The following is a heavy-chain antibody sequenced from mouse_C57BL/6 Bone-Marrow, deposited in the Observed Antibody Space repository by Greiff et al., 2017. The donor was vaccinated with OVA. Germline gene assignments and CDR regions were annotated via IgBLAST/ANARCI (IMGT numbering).Heavy chain of an antibody. CDR1: GFTFSSYG. Sequence: EVHLVESGGDLVKPGGSLKLSYAASGFTFSSYGMSWVRQTPDKRLEWVATISSGGSYTYYPDSVKGRFTISRDNAKNTLYLQMSSMKSEDTAMYYCARHGYDDDYWGQGTTLTVSS. J-gene: IGHJ2*01. V-gene: IGHV5-6*01. CDR3: ARHGYDDDY. D-gene: IGHD2-2*01. CDR2: ISSGGSYT.